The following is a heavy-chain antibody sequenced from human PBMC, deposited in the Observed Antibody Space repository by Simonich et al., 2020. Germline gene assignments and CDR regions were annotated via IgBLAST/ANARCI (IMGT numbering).Heavy chain of an antibody. D-gene: IGHD6-13*01. CDR1: GYSISSGYY. V-gene: IGHV4-38-2*01. Sequence: QVQLQESGPGLVKPSETLSLTCAVSGYSISSGYYWGWIRQPPGKGMEWIGSIYPRGSTYYNPSRKSRVTISVDTSKNQFSLKLSSVTAADTAVYYCARVGYSNYYYYGMDVWGQGTTVTVSS. CDR2: IYPRGST. J-gene: IGHJ6*02. CDR3: ARVGYSNYYYYGMDV.